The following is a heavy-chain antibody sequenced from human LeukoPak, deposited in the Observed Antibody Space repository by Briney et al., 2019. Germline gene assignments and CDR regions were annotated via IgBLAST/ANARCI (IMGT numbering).Heavy chain of an antibody. V-gene: IGHV3-64D*09. Sequence: PGGSLRLSCSASGFTFSSHAVHWVRQAPGKGLEYGSAISTNGGSTYYADSVKGRFTVSGDNSKTTLYLQMSSLRAEDTAVYYCVKDSSGYYFDYWGQGTLVTVSS. CDR1: GFTFSSHA. D-gene: IGHD3-22*01. CDR2: ISTNGGST. J-gene: IGHJ4*02. CDR3: VKDSSGYYFDY.